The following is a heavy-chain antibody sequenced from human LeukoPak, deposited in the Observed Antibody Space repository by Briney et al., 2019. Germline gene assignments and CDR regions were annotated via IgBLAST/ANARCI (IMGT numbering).Heavy chain of an antibody. CDR1: GGSFGGYY. D-gene: IGHD3-22*01. CDR2: INHSGST. V-gene: IGHV4-34*01. J-gene: IGHJ4*02. Sequence: SETLSLTSSVYGGSFGGYYWSWIRQPPRKGPEWIGEINHSGSTNYNPSLKSRVTISVDTSKNQFSLKLSSVTAADTAVYYCAREESSGFPFFDYWGQGTLVTVSS. CDR3: AREESSGFPFFDY.